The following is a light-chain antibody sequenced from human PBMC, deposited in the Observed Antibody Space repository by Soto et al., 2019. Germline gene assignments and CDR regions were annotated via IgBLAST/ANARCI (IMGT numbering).Light chain of an antibody. J-gene: IGLJ2*01. CDR2: EVN. CDR3: NSHTTNRSLV. CDR1: SSDVGTYDY. Sequence: QSALTQPASVTGSPGQSITISYTGSSSDVGTYDYVSWYQQHPGKAPKLMIYEVNNRPSGVSDRFSGSKSGNTASLTISGLQAEDEADYYCNSHTTNRSLVFGGGTKVTVL. V-gene: IGLV2-14*01.